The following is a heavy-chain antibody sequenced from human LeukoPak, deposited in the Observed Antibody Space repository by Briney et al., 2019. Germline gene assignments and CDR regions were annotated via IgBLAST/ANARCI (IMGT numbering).Heavy chain of an antibody. CDR3: ARGRNIEMTTMSGGSDY. CDR1: GYTFTDYY. J-gene: IGHJ4*02. V-gene: IGHV1-2*02. D-gene: IGHD5-24*01. CDR2: LNPNSGDT. Sequence: GASVKASCKASGYTFTDYYMHWVRQAPGQGLEWMGWLNPNSGDTNYAQKFQGRVSMTRDTSISTAYMDLSDLRSDDTAVYYCARGRNIEMTTMSGGSDYWGQGTLVTVSS.